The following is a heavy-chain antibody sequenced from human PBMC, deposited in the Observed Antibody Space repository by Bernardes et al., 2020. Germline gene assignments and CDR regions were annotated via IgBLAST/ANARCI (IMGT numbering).Heavy chain of an antibody. CDR2: MNPNSGNT. CDR3: ARSSRDGGWFDR. V-gene: IGHV1-8*01. CDR1: VYTFTSYD. J-gene: IGHJ5*02. Sequence: ASVKVSCKASVYTFTSYDINWVRQAPGQGLEWMGWMNPNSGNTGYAQKFQGRVTMTRITSISTAYMELSSLRSEDTAVYYCARSSRDGGWFDRWGQGTLVTVSS. D-gene: IGHD2-2*01.